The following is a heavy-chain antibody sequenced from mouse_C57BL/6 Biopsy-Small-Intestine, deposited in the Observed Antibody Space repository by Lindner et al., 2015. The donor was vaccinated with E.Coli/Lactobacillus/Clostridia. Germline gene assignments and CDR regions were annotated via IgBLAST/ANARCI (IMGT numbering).Heavy chain of an antibody. Sequence: VQLQESGAELVRPGTSVKVSCKASGYAFTNHLIEWVKQRPGQGLEWIVVINPGSGGTNYNEKFKGKATLTADKSSSTAYMQLSSLTSEDSAVYFCATYGNFDYWGQGTTLTVSS. V-gene: IGHV1-54*01. CDR2: INPGSGGT. D-gene: IGHD2-1*01. CDR3: ATYGNFDY. J-gene: IGHJ2*01. CDR1: GYAFTNHL.